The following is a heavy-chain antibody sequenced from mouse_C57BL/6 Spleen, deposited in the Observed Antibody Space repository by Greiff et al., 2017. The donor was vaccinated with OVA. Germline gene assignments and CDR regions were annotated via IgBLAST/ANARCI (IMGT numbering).Heavy chain of an antibody. V-gene: IGHV1-15*01. D-gene: IGHD1-1*01. CDR1: GYTFTDYE. CDR2: IDPETGGT. Sequence: QVQLKESGAELVRPGASVTLSCKASGYTFTDYEMHWVKQTPVHGLEWIGAIDPETGGTAYNQKFKGKAILTADKSSSTAYMELRSLTSDDSAVYYCTRHYGSSYVWFAYWGQGTLVTVSA. CDR3: TRHYGSSYVWFAY. J-gene: IGHJ3*01.